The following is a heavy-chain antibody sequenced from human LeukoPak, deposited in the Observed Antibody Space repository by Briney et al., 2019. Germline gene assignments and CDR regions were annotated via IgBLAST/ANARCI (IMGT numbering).Heavy chain of an antibody. Sequence: GGSLRLSCAASGFTFSSFWMSWVRQAPGKGLEWVANIKQDGSQKYYVDSVKGRFTISRDNAKNSPFLQINGLRAEDTAVYYCARDDYDILSGYYKGSDYWGQGTLVTVSS. CDR3: ARDDYDILSGYYKGSDY. CDR1: GFTFSSFW. V-gene: IGHV3-7*04. CDR2: IKQDGSQK. J-gene: IGHJ4*02. D-gene: IGHD3-9*01.